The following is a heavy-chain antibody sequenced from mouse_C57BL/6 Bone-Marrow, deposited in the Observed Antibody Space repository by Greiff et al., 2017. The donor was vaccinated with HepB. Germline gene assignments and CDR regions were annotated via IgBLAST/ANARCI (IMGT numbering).Heavy chain of an antibody. D-gene: IGHD3-2*02. V-gene: IGHV1-69*01. CDR2: IDPSDSYT. CDR1: GYTFTSYW. CDR3: ARKSSGYGFAY. Sequence: VQLQQPGAELVMPGASVKLSCKASGYTFTSYWMHWVTQRPGQGLEWIGEIDPSDSYTNYNQKFKGKSTLTVDKSSSTAYMQLSSLTSEDSAVYYCARKSSGYGFAYWGQGTLVTVSA. J-gene: IGHJ3*01.